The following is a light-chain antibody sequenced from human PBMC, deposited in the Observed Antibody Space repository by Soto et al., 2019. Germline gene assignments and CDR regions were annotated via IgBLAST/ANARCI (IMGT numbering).Light chain of an antibody. V-gene: IGKV3-20*01. CDR3: QQYQNSPRT. CDR1: QSVGGNS. Sequence: ETVLTQSPGTLSLSPGERATVSCRASQSVGGNSLAWYQQRPGQAPRLLIYDTSKRATGLPDRFSGSGSGTDFTLTISRLEPGDFEVYYWQQYQNSPRTFGQGTKVEIK. CDR2: DTS. J-gene: IGKJ1*01.